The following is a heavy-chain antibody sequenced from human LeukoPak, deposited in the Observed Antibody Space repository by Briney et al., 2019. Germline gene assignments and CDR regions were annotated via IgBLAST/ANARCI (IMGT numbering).Heavy chain of an antibody. CDR2: IYYSGST. D-gene: IGHD1-26*01. J-gene: IGHJ4*02. CDR1: GGSISSYL. V-gene: IGHV4-59*01. CDR3: ARGQYSGSCFDN. Sequence: SETLSLTCTVSGGSISSYLWSWIRQPPGKGLDWIGYIYYSGSTNYNPSLKSRVTILVDTSKNQFSLKVSSVTAADTAVYYCARGQYSGSCFDNWGQGSLVTVSS.